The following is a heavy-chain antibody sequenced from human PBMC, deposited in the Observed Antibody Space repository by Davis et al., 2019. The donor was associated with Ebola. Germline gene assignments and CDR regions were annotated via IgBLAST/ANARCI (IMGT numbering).Heavy chain of an antibody. CDR3: AKPAVAGPVVGRADTGHFDY. CDR2: ISYDGSNK. Sequence: PGGSLRLSCAASGFTFNEYAMHWVRQAPGKGLEWVAVISYDGSNKYYADSVKGRFTISRDNSKNTLYLQMNSLRAEDTAVYYCAKPAVAGPVVGRADTGHFDYWGQGTLVTVSS. CDR1: GFTFNEYA. J-gene: IGHJ4*02. V-gene: IGHV3-30*18. D-gene: IGHD6-19*01.